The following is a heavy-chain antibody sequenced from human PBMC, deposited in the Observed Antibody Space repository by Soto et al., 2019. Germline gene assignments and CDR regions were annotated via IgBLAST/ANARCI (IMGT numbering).Heavy chain of an antibody. J-gene: IGHJ4*02. D-gene: IGHD4-17*01. V-gene: IGHV4-59*01. CDR3: SRVGGYYGDYPNFDY. CDR2: IYYSGST. Sequence: QVQLQESGPGVVKPSETLSLTCIVSGSSINSYYWSWIRQPPGKGLEWIGNIYYSGSTSYNPSLKRRVTISVDTSKKQFSLKLSSVTAADTAVYYCSRVGGYYGDYPNFDYWGQGTRVTVSS. CDR1: GSSINSYY.